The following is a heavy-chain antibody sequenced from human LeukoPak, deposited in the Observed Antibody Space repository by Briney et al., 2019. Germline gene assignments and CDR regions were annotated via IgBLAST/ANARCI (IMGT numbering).Heavy chain of an antibody. V-gene: IGHV4-59*01. J-gene: IGHJ4*02. CDR2: IDYSGIT. D-gene: IGHD2-21*01. CDR3: ARERSVSAFEY. Sequence: SETLSLTCTVSGGSIRSYYWSWIRRPPGQGLEWIGHIDYSGITNYNPSLKSRVTISVDTSKNQFSVKLRSVTAADTAVYYCARERSVSAFEYWGQGTLVTVSS. CDR1: GGSIRSYY.